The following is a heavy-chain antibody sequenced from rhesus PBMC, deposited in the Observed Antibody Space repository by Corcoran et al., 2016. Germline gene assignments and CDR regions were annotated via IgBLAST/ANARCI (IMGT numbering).Heavy chain of an antibody. V-gene: IGHV1-111*02. D-gene: IGHD5-24*01. J-gene: IGHJ5-2*02. CDR3: ATGGGYSNSLDV. CDR2: VDPEDGET. Sequence: EVQLVQSGAEVKKPGASVKISCKASGYTFTDYYLHWVRQAPGKGLDGMVRVDPEDGETIHAQKFQARVTITADTSTDTAYMELSSLRSEDTAVYYCATGGGYSNSLDVWGRGVLVTVSS. CDR1: GYTFTDYY.